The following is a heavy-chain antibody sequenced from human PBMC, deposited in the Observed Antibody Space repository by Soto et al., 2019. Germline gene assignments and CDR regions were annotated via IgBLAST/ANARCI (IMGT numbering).Heavy chain of an antibody. CDR2: IYYSGST. CDR3: ARVARGSSGRIDY. V-gene: IGHV4-31*03. D-gene: IGHD6-19*01. Sequence: PSETLSLTCTVSGGSISSGGYYWSWIRQHPGKGLEWIGYIYYSGSTYYNPSLKSRVTISVDTSKNQFSLKLSSVTAADTAVYYCARVARGSSGRIDYWGQGTLVTVSS. CDR1: GGSISSGGYY. J-gene: IGHJ4*02.